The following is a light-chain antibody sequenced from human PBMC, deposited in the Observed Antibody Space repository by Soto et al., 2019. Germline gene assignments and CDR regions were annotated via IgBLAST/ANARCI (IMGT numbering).Light chain of an antibody. V-gene: IGKV2-28*01. Sequence: EIVMTQSPLTLPVTPGEPASISCRSSQSLLYNNTYNYLDWYVQKPGQSPQLLIYFGSNRAPGVPDRFSGSGSGTDFTLTIPRLEPEDFAVYYCLQYGSSVWTFGQGTKVDIK. J-gene: IGKJ1*01. CDR1: QSLLYNNTYNY. CDR3: LQYGSSVWT. CDR2: FGS.